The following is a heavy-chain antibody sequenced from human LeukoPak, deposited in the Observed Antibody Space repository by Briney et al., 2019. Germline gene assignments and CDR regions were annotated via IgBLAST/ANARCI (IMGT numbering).Heavy chain of an antibody. CDR1: GGSISSSSYY. CDR3: ARDSVWSSGWYYGDWFDP. Sequence: SETLSLTCTVSGGSISSSSYYWGWIRQPPGKGLEWIGSIYYSGSTYYNPSLKSRVTISVDTSKNQFSLKLSSVTAADTAVYYCARDSVWSSGWYYGDWFDPWGQGTLVTVSS. CDR2: IYYSGST. V-gene: IGHV4-39*07. D-gene: IGHD6-19*01. J-gene: IGHJ5*02.